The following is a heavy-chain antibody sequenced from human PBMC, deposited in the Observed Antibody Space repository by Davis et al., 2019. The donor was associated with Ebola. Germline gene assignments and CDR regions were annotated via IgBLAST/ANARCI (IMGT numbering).Heavy chain of an antibody. CDR1: GYTFTNYY. D-gene: IGHD6-13*01. Sequence: AASVEVSCKASGYTFTNYYMHWVRQAPGQGLEWMGWINTNTGNPTYAQGFTGRFVFSLDTSVSTAYLQISSLKAEDTAVYYCASGSWYHNYWGQGTLVTVSS. J-gene: IGHJ4*02. V-gene: IGHV7-4-1*02. CDR2: INTNTGNP. CDR3: ASGSWYHNY.